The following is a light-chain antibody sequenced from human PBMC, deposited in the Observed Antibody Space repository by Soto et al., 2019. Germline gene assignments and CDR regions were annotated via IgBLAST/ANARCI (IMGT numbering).Light chain of an antibody. CDR1: NSNIGSNT. J-gene: IGLJ3*02. Sequence: QSVLTQPPSASGTPGQGVIISCSGSNSNIGSNTVNWYHQLPGTAPKLLIYSNNQRPSGVPDRFSGSKSGTSASLAISGLQSEDESDYYCAAWDGSLNGVVFGGGTKLTVL. CDR3: AAWDGSLNGVV. V-gene: IGLV1-44*01. CDR2: SNN.